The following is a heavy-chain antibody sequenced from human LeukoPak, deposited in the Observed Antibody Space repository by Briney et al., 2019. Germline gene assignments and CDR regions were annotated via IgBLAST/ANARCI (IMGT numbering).Heavy chain of an antibody. D-gene: IGHD3-22*01. J-gene: IGHJ4*02. Sequence: SEPLSLTCAVSGYSIGSGYFWGWIRQPPGMGLEWIGSLYHSGITYYNPSLKSRVTISMDTSKNQFSLKLTSVTAADTAVYYCARHALFDSTGYYYVLDYWGQGTLVTVSS. CDR3: ARHALFDSTGYYYVLDY. CDR1: GYSIGSGYF. V-gene: IGHV4-38-2*01. CDR2: LYHSGIT.